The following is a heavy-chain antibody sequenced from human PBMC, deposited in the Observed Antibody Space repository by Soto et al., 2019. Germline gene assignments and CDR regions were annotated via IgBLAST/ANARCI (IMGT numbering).Heavy chain of an antibody. CDR3: AKDLTTTHYYYGMDV. D-gene: IGHD3-22*01. V-gene: IGHV3-23*01. Sequence: GGSLRLSCAASGFTFSSYAMSWVRQAPGKGLEWVSAISGSGGSTYYADSVKGRFTISRDNSKNTLYLQMNSLRAEGTAVYYCAKDLTTTHYYYGMDVWGQGTTVTVSS. CDR2: ISGSGGST. CDR1: GFTFSSYA. J-gene: IGHJ6*02.